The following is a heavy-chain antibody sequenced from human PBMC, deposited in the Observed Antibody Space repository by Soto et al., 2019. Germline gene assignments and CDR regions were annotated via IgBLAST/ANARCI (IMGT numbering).Heavy chain of an antibody. J-gene: IGHJ6*02. CDR2: IYSGGST. D-gene: IGHD6-19*01. CDR1: GFTVSSNY. CDR3: ARTQWLVHYYYGMDV. V-gene: IGHV3-53*04. Sequence: EVQLVESGGGLVQPGGSLRLSCAASGFTVSSNYMSWVRQAPGKGLEWVSVIYSGGSTYYADSVKGRFTISRHNSKNTLYLQMNSLRAEDTAVYYCARTQWLVHYYYGMDVWGQGTTVTVSS.